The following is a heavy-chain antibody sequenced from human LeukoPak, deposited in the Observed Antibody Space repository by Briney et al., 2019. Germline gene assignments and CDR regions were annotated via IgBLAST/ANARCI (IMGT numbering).Heavy chain of an antibody. Sequence: GGSLRLSCGASGFTFRSYEMNWVRQAPGKGLEWVSYISSSGRTIYYADSVKGRFTISRDNAENSLYLQMNSLRAEDTAVYYCARGYGLGIWGQGTMVTVSS. J-gene: IGHJ3*02. CDR2: ISSSGRTI. CDR1: GFTFRSYE. CDR3: ARGYGLGI. V-gene: IGHV3-48*03.